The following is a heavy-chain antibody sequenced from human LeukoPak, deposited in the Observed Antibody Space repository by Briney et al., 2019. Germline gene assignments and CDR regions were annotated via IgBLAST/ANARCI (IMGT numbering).Heavy chain of an antibody. Sequence: ASVKVSCKASGYTFTSYGISWVRQAPGQGLEWMGWISAYNGNTNYAQKFQGRVTMTRDTSINTAYMELSRLRSDDTAAYYCAREYYYGSGDAFGIWGQGTMVTVSS. J-gene: IGHJ3*02. CDR1: GYTFTSYG. CDR2: ISAYNGNT. V-gene: IGHV1-18*01. CDR3: AREYYYGSGDAFGI. D-gene: IGHD3-10*01.